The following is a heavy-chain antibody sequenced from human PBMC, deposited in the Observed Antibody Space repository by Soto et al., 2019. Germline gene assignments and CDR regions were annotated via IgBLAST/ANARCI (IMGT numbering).Heavy chain of an antibody. Sequence: SGGSLRLSCAASGFTFSSYTMNWVRQAPGKGLEWVSSISSSSYTYYADSMKGRFTISRDNAKNSLYLQMNSLRAEDTAVYYCASEGYYWYFDLWGRGTLVTVSS. D-gene: IGHD5-12*01. J-gene: IGHJ2*01. CDR3: ASEGYYWYFDL. CDR2: ISSSSYT. V-gene: IGHV3-21*01. CDR1: GFTFSSYT.